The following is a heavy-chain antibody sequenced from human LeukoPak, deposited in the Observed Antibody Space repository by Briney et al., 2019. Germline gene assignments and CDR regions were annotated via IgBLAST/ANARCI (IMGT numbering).Heavy chain of an antibody. CDR3: KRHRRATTGIYFDY. D-gene: IGHD1-26*01. CDR2: IYYSGST. CDR1: GGSISSSSYY. J-gene: IGHJ4*02. Sequence: KPSETLSLTCTVSGGSISSSSYYWGWIRQPPGKGLEWIGSIYYSGSTYYNPSLKSRVTISVDTSKNQFSLKLSSVTAADTAVYYCKRHRRATTGIYFDYWGQGTLVTVSS. V-gene: IGHV4-39*01.